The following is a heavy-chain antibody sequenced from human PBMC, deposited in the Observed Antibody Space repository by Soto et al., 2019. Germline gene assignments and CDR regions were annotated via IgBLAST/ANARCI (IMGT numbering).Heavy chain of an antibody. V-gene: IGHV1-8*01. CDR1: VYTFTSYD. J-gene: IGHJ6*03. Sequence: ASVKVSCKASVYTFTSYDINWVRQATGQGLEWMGWMNPNSGNTGYAQKFQGRVTMTRNTSISTAYMELSSLRSEDTAVYYCARSTTFLYYYYYYMDVWGKGTTVTVSS. CDR3: ARSTTFLYYYYYYMDV. CDR2: MNPNSGNT. D-gene: IGHD4-4*01.